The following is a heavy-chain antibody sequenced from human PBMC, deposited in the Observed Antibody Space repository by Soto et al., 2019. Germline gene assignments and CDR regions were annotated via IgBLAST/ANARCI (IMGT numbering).Heavy chain of an antibody. CDR2: IGPESGAT. Sequence: ASLKVSCKASRYTFTSYQMHWVRQAPGQGPEWMGKIGPESGATRYAQKFQGRVTMTRDMSITTVYMELNNLSPDDPAVYYCGRGRSGQIVVFYWGQGTPLTVS. J-gene: IGHJ1*01. CDR1: RYTFTSYQ. D-gene: IGHD5-12*01. V-gene: IGHV1-2*02. CDR3: GRGRSGQIVVFY.